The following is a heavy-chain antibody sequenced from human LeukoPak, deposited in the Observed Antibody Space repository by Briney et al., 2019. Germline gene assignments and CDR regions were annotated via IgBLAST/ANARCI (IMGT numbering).Heavy chain of an antibody. J-gene: IGHJ5*02. CDR1: GFTFSSYS. CDR2: ISSSSSYI. CDR3: ARDHPHDYGDYEGGVP. V-gene: IGHV3-21*01. Sequence: GGSLRLSCAASGFTFSSYSMNWVRQAPGKGLEWVSSISSSSSYIYYADSVKGRFTISRDNAKNSLYLQMNSLRAEDTAVYYCARDHPHDYGDYEGGVPWGQGTLVTVSS. D-gene: IGHD4-17*01.